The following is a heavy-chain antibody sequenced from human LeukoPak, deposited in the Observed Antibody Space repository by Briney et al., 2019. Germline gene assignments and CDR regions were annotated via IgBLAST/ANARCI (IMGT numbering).Heavy chain of an antibody. Sequence: SETLSLTCTVSGGSISSYYWSWIRQPPGKGLEWIGYLYYSGSTNYNPSLKSRVTISLDTSKNQFSLRLSSVTAADTAVYYCAREKADYYGSGSPYWFFDYWGQGTLVTVSS. CDR2: LYYSGST. J-gene: IGHJ4*02. V-gene: IGHV4-59*12. CDR3: AREKADYYGSGSPYWFFDY. D-gene: IGHD3-10*01. CDR1: GGSISSYY.